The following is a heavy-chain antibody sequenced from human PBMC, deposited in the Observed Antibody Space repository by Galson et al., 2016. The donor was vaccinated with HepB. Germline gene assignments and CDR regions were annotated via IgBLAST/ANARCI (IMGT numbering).Heavy chain of an antibody. Sequence: SVKVSCKVSGGTFNNDIITWVRQAPGQGLEWMGGILPMIGTVDYAQTFKGRVTITVDESTTTVYMEMNDLRYEDTAVYFCARDVWDITGKADYWGQGTLVTVSS. CDR3: ARDVWDITGKADY. J-gene: IGHJ4*02. V-gene: IGHV1-69*13. CDR1: GGTFNNDI. D-gene: IGHD1-20*01. CDR2: ILPMIGTV.